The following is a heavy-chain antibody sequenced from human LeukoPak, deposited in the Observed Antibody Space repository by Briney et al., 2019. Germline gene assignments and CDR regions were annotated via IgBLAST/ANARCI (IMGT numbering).Heavy chain of an antibody. V-gene: IGHV4-39*07. Sequence: SETLSLTCSVSGSSIRSSSYYWCWIRQPPGKGLEWIGNIYYPANTYYNKSLKSRVTISVDTSKNQFSLKLSSVTAADTAVYYCARESIAVAGEPFDIWGQGTVVTVSS. CDR1: GSSIRSSSYY. J-gene: IGHJ3*02. CDR2: IYYPANT. CDR3: ARESIAVAGEPFDI. D-gene: IGHD6-19*01.